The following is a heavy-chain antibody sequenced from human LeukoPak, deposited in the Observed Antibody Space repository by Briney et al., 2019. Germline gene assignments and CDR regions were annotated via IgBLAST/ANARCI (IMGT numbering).Heavy chain of an antibody. J-gene: IGHJ4*02. CDR3: AREGSYSDY. D-gene: IGHD1-26*01. CDR1: GFTFSNYS. CDR2: ISSGSGTI. Sequence: GGSLRLSCAASGFTFSNYSVNWVRQAPGKGLEWVSYISSGSGTIYYADSVKGRFTISRDNAKNSLYLQINSLRAEDTAVYYCAREGSYSDYWGQGTLVTVSS. V-gene: IGHV3-48*04.